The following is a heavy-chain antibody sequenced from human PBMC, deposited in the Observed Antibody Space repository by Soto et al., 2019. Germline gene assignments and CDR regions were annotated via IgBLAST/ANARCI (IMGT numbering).Heavy chain of an antibody. CDR1: GFTFSSDW. Sequence: GGSLRLSCAASGFTFSSDWMTWVRQAPGKGLEWVANIKEDGSEKYYVDSVKGRFTISRDNAEKSLYLQMNSLRAEDTAVYYCARGIQQLDSWGQGTTVTVSS. D-gene: IGHD6-13*01. CDR2: IKEDGSEK. V-gene: IGHV3-7*03. J-gene: IGHJ6*02. CDR3: ARGIQQLDS.